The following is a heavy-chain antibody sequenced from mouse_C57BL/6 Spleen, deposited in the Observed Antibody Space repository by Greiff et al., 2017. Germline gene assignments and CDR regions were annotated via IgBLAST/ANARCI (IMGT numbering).Heavy chain of an antibody. J-gene: IGHJ3*01. CDR1: EYDFPSHD. Sequence: EVMLVESGAGLVQPGASLKLSCEANEYDFPSHDMSWVRQTPEKRLELVATINSDGGSTYYPETMERRFIMSRDNTTKTLYLQMSSLRSEDTALYYCGRQGLLLCLRRFAYWGQGTLVTVCA. D-gene: IGHD2-2*01. V-gene: IGHV5-2*03. CDR3: GRQGLLLCLRRFAY. CDR2: INSDGGST.